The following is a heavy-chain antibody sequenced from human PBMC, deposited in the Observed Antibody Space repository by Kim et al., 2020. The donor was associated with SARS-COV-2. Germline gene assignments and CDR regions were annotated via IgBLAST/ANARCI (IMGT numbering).Heavy chain of an antibody. Sequence: GGSLRLSCAASGFTFSSYAMSWVRQAPGKGLEWVSAISGSGGSTYYADSVKGRFTISRDNSKNKLYLQMNSLRAEDTAVYYCAKWAIHYYDSSGYLDAFDIWGQGTMVTVSS. CDR1: GFTFSSYA. D-gene: IGHD3-22*01. J-gene: IGHJ3*02. CDR3: AKWAIHYYDSSGYLDAFDI. CDR2: ISGSGGST. V-gene: IGHV3-23*01.